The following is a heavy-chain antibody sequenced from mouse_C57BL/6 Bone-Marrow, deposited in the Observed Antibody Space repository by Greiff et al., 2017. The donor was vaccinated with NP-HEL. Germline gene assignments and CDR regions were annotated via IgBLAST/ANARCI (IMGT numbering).Heavy chain of an antibody. V-gene: IGHV1-76*01. J-gene: IGHJ2*01. CDR2: IYPGSGNT. CDR3: ARGDYYGYDAFPPFDY. CDR1: GYTFTDYY. Sequence: QVQLKQSGAELVRPGASVKLSCKASGYTFTDYYINWVKQRPGQGLEWIARIYPGSGNTYYNEKFKGKATLTAEKSSSTAYMQLSSLTSEDSAVYFCARGDYYGYDAFPPFDYWGQGTTLTVSS. D-gene: IGHD2-2*01.